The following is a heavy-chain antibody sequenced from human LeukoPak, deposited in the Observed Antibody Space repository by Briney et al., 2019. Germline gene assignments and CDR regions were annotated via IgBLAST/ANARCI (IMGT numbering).Heavy chain of an antibody. D-gene: IGHD5-12*01. CDR1: GGSISSTGYY. CDR2: IYYSGST. CDR3: ARGLAAAYDYNWLDP. J-gene: IGHJ5*02. V-gene: IGHV4-39*07. Sequence: SETLSLTCTVYGGSISSTGYYWGWIRQPPGKGLEWLGNIYYSGSTYYNPSLKSRVTISVDTSKNQFSLKLTSVTAADTAVYFCARGLAAAYDYNWLDPWGQGILVTVSS.